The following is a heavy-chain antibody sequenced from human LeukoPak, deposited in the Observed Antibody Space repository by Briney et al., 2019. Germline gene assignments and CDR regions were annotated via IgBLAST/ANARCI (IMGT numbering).Heavy chain of an antibody. CDR3: ARDYYALLWFGEFNRKYYFDY. CDR2: INPNSGGT. D-gene: IGHD3-10*01. J-gene: IGHJ4*02. CDR1: GYTFTGYY. V-gene: IGHV1-2*02. Sequence: ASVKVSCKASGYTFTGYYMHWVRQAPGQGLEWMGWINPNSGGTNYAQKFQGRVTMTRDTSISTAYMELSRLRSDDTAVYYCARDYYALLWFGEFNRKYYFDYWGQGTLVTVSS.